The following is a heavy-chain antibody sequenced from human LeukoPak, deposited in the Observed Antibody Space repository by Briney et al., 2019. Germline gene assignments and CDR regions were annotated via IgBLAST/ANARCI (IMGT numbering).Heavy chain of an antibody. CDR3: ARTGNTAMAPLDY. V-gene: IGHV4-4*02. CDR1: GGSISGSNW. Sequence: SGTLSLTCAVSGGSISGSNWWTWVRQSPGKGLEWIGEIYHGGSTNYNPSLKSRVTISVDKSKNQFSLNVNSVTAADTAVYYCARTGNTAMAPLDYWGQGTLVTVSS. CDR2: IYHGGST. J-gene: IGHJ4*02. D-gene: IGHD5-18*01.